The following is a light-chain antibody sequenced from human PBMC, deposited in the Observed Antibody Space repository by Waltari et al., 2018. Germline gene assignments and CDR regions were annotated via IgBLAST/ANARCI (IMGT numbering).Light chain of an antibody. CDR2: RND. Sequence: QSVLTQPPSASGTPGQRVTISCSGTSSNLGNNVVNWYQQVPGTAPKLLINRNDLGPLGVPYRFSASKSGTSASLAISGLQSEDEAEYYCASWDDSLNGHWVFGGGTKVTVL. CDR1: SSNLGNNV. V-gene: IGLV1-44*01. J-gene: IGLJ3*02. CDR3: ASWDDSLNGHWV.